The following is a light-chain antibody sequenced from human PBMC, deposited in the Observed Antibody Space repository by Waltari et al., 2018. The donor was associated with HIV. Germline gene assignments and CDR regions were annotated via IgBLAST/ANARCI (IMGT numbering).Light chain of an antibody. CDR3: QTWGTGIRV. CDR2: LNSDGSH. Sequence: QLVLPQSPSPSASLEASFKLTSPLSSGHSSNANACHKQQPEKGPRYLMKLNSDGSHSKGDGIPDRFSGSSSGAERYLTISSLQSEDEADYYCQTWGTGIRVFGGGTKLTVL. J-gene: IGLJ3*02. V-gene: IGLV4-69*01. CDR1: SGHSSNA.